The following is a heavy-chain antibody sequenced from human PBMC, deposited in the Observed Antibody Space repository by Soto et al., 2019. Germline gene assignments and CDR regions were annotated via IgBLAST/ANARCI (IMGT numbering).Heavy chain of an antibody. V-gene: IGHV3-21*01. CDR3: ARESEDLTSNFDY. CDR1: GFTFTRYS. CDR2: ISSTTNYI. Sequence: LRLSCAASGFTFTRYSMNWVRQAPGKGLEWVSSISSTTNYIYYADSMKGRFTVSRDNAKNSVYLDMNSLSAEDTAVYYCARESEDLTSNFDYWGQGTLVTVSS. J-gene: IGHJ4*02.